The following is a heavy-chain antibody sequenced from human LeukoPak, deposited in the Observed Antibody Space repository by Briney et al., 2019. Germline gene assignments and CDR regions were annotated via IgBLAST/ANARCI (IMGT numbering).Heavy chain of an antibody. D-gene: IGHD3-16*01. CDR2: ISPSGGTT. CDR3: AKGYIWGAFHI. V-gene: IGHV3-23*01. Sequence: GGSLRLSCVASGFTFSSYAMTWVRQAPGKGLEWVSGISPSGGTTYYADSVRGRSTISRDNSKNTLYLQINSLRAEDTAVYYCAKGYIWGAFHIWGQGTMVTVSS. CDR1: GFTFSSYA. J-gene: IGHJ3*02.